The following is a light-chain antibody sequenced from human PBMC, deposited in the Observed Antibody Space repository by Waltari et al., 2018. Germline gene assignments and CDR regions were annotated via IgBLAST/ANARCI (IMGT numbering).Light chain of an antibody. V-gene: IGLV8-61*01. CDR3: ALYMGSGIWV. CDR2: KAN. Sequence: QTVVPQSPSLLVSPGGTVPPHWAFGSCPLSPHSLAPWYQQTPGQAPRTLVYKANARSSGVPDRFSGSILGNTAALTITGAQADDESDYYCALYMGSGIWVFGGGTRLTVL. J-gene: IGLJ3*02. CDR1: SCPLSPHSL.